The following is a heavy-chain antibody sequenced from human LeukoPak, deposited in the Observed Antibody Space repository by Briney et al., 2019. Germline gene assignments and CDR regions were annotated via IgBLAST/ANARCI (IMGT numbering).Heavy chain of an antibody. Sequence: WVRQARGXGXXWMGWISAYNGNTNYAQKLQGRVTMTTDTSTSTAYMELRSLRSDDTAVYYCARGLMDAFDIWGQGTMVTVSS. CDR2: ISAYNGNT. J-gene: IGHJ3*02. CDR3: ARGLMDAFDI. V-gene: IGHV1-18*01. D-gene: IGHD2-8*01.